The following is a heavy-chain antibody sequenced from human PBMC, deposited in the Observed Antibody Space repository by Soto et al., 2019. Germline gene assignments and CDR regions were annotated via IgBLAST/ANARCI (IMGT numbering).Heavy chain of an antibody. D-gene: IGHD6-19*01. V-gene: IGHV1-18*01. J-gene: IGHJ4*02. CDR1: GYTFTSYG. Sequence: ASVKVSCKASGYTFTSYGISWVRQAPGQGLEWMGWISAYNGNTNYAQKLQGRVTMTTDTSTSTAYMELRSLRSDDTAVYYCARVTSSGWYRIYYFDYWGQGTLVTVSS. CDR3: ARVTSSGWYRIYYFDY. CDR2: ISAYNGNT.